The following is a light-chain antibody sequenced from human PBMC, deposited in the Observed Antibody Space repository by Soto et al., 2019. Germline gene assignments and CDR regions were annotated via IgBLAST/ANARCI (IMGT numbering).Light chain of an antibody. CDR3: QQCSAWPQT. J-gene: IGKJ2*01. Sequence: EIVLTQSTAALSLSPGERATLYCRASQNVISFLAWYQQKPGLAPRLLIYDASNRATGIPARFSGSGYGTDFTLTISSLEPEDFAGYYCQQCSAWPQTFGQGTKLEIK. CDR2: DAS. V-gene: IGKV3-11*01. CDR1: QNVISF.